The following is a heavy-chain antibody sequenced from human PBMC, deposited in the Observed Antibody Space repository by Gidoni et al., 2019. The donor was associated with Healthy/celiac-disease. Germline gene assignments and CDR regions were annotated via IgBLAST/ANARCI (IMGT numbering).Heavy chain of an antibody. CDR2: IYYSGST. Sequence: QLQLQESAPGLVKPSETLSLTCTVSGGSISSSSYSWGWIRQPPGKGLEWIGSIYYSGSTSYNPSLKMRVTISVDTSKNQFSLKLSSVTAADTAVYYCARHKDTVLLWFGELLGGCEYCYGMDVWGQGTTVTVSS. J-gene: IGHJ6*02. V-gene: IGHV4-39*01. CDR3: ARHKDTVLLWFGELLGGCEYCYGMDV. CDR1: GGSISSSSYS. D-gene: IGHD3-10*01.